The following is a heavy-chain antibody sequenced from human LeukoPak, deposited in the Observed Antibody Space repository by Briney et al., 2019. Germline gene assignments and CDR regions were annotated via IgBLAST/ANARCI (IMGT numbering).Heavy chain of an antibody. J-gene: IGHJ4*02. V-gene: IGHV3-21*01. CDR1: GFTFSSYS. Sequence: AGGSLRLSCAASGFTFSSYSMNWVRQAPGKGLEWVSSISSSSYIYYADSVKGRFTISRDNAKNSLYLQMNSLRAEDTAVYYCAREGTELRFLEWLSDWGQGTLVTVSS. CDR2: ISSSSYI. D-gene: IGHD3-3*01. CDR3: AREGTELRFLEWLSD.